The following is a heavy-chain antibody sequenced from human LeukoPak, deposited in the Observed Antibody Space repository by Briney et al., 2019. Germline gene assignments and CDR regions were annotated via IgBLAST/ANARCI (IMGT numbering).Heavy chain of an antibody. CDR2: ISSSSSYT. CDR3: ARGQYQLPPEPNWFDP. V-gene: IGHV3-11*05. CDR1: GFTFSDYY. Sequence: GGSLGLSCAASGFTFSDYYMSWIRQAPGKGLEWVSYISSSSSYTNYADSVKGRFTISRDNAKNSLYLQMNSLRAEDTAVYYCARGQYQLPPEPNWFDPWGQGTLVTVSS. D-gene: IGHD2-2*01. J-gene: IGHJ5*02.